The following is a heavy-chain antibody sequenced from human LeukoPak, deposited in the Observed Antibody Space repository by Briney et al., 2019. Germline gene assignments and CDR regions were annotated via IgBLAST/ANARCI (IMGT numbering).Heavy chain of an antibody. CDR2: INPNSGGT. Sequence: GASVKVSCKASGYTFTGYYMHWVRQAPGQGLEWMGWINPNSGGTNYAQKFQGRVTMTRDTSISTAYMELSRLRSDDTAVYYCASRYSSGWYGVTYYYYGMDVWGQGTTVTVSS. D-gene: IGHD6-19*01. CDR3: ASRYSSGWYGVTYYYYGMDV. V-gene: IGHV1-2*02. J-gene: IGHJ6*02. CDR1: GYTFTGYY.